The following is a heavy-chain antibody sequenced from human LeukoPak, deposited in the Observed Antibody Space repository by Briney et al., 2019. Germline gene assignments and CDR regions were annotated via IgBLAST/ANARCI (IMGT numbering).Heavy chain of an antibody. D-gene: IGHD3-10*01. Sequence: EGSLRLSCAASGFTFSSYDMHWVRQATGKGLEWVSGIGTAGETYYPGSVKGRFTISRENAKNSLYLQMNSLRAGDTAVYYCARGYGSGPFESWGQGTLVTVSS. V-gene: IGHV3-13*01. J-gene: IGHJ4*02. CDR3: ARGYGSGPFES. CDR2: IGTAGET. CDR1: GFTFSSYD.